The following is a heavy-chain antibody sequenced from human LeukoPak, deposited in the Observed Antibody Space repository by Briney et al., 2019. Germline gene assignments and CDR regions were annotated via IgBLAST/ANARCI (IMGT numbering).Heavy chain of an antibody. CDR2: INHSGST. CDR3: AGASVPAAHLYSGYDSTIHGFDY. D-gene: IGHD5-12*01. J-gene: IGHJ4*02. Sequence: PSETLSLTCTVSGGSISSSSYYWGWIRQPPGKGLEWIGEINHSGSTKYNPSLKSRVTISVDTSKNQFSLKLSSVTAADTAVYYCAGASVPAAHLYSGYDSTIHGFDYWGQGTLVTVSS. CDR1: GGSISSSSYY. V-gene: IGHV4-39*07.